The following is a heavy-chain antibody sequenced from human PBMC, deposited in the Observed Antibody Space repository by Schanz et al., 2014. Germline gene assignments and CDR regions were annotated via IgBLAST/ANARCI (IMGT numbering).Heavy chain of an antibody. J-gene: IGHJ5*02. CDR1: GSTFNSYT. CDR2: IIPILGIA. CDR3: ARDRRRYCSTASCLHDNWFDP. Sequence: QVQLVQSGAEVKKPGSSMKVSCKASGSTFNSYTINWVRQAPGQGLEWMGRIIPILGIANYAQKFQGRVTITADRSTSTAYMELSSLRSEDTAVYYCARDRRRYCSTASCLHDNWFDPWGQGTLVIVSS. D-gene: IGHD2-2*01. V-gene: IGHV1-69*08.